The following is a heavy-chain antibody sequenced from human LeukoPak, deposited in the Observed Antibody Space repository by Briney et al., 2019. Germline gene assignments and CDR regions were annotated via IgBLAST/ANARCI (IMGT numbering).Heavy chain of an antibody. J-gene: IGHJ6*03. D-gene: IGHD6-13*01. CDR2: IIPIFGTA. Sequence: SVKVSCKASEDTFSSYDINWVRQAPGQGLEWMGGIIPIFGTANYAQKFQGRVTITADKSTSTAYMELSSLRSEDTAVYYCAAGGAAGTDYYYYYYMDVWGKGTTVTVSS. CDR1: EDTFSSYD. CDR3: AAGGAAGTDYYYYYYMDV. V-gene: IGHV1-69*06.